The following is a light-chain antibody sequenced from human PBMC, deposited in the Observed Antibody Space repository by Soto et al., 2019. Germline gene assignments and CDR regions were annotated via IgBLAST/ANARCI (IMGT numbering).Light chain of an antibody. CDR3: QQYGNSRT. CDR2: GAS. V-gene: IGKV3-20*01. J-gene: IGKJ1*01. CDR1: QSVSSSY. Sequence: EIVLTQSPGTLSLSPGERATLACRASQSVSSSYLAWYQQKPGQAPRLLIYGASIRATGIPDRFSGSGSGTDFTLTISRLEPEHFAVYYCQQYGNSRTFGQGTKVEIK.